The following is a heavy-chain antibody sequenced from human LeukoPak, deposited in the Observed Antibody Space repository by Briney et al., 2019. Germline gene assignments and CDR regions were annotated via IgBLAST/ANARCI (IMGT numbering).Heavy chain of an antibody. V-gene: IGHV3-30*18. Sequence: PGGSLRLSCAASGFTFSSYGMHWVRQALGKGLEWVAVISYDGSNKYYADSVKGRFTISRDNSKNTLYLQMNSLRAEDTAVYYCAKDGGTTGTFDAFDIWGQGTMVTVSS. J-gene: IGHJ3*02. D-gene: IGHD1-1*01. CDR2: ISYDGSNK. CDR3: AKDGGTTGTFDAFDI. CDR1: GFTFSSYG.